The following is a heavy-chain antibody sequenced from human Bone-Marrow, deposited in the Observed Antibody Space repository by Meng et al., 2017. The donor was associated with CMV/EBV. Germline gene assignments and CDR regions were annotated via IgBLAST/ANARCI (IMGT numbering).Heavy chain of an antibody. CDR3: ARMGLGSFGDY. CDR1: GGSFTSSSYY. CDR2: IYYSGST. Sequence: SETLSLTCTVSGGSFTSSSYYWGWIRQPPGKGLEWIGSIYYSGSTYYNPALKSRVTISVDTSKNQFSLKLSSVTAADTAVYYCARMGLGSFGDYWGQGTLVTVSS. J-gene: IGHJ4*02. D-gene: IGHD1-26*01. V-gene: IGHV4-39*07.